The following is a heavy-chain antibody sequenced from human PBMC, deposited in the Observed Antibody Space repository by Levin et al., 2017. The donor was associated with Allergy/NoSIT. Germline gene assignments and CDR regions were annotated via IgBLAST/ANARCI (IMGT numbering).Heavy chain of an antibody. V-gene: IGHV4-34*01. Sequence: SETLSLTCAVYGGSFSGYYWSWIRQPPGKGLEWIGEINHSGSTNYNPSLKSRVTISVDTSKNQFSLKLSSVTAADTAVYYCARVGNYYDSSGYFGWFDPWGQGTLVTVSS. D-gene: IGHD3-22*01. CDR1: GGSFSGYY. CDR3: ARVGNYYDSSGYFGWFDP. J-gene: IGHJ5*02. CDR2: INHSGST.